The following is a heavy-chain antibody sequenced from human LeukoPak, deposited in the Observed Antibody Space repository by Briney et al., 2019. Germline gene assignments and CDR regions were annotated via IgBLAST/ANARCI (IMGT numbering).Heavy chain of an antibody. D-gene: IGHD5-12*01. J-gene: IGHJ4*02. Sequence: GASVTVSCKASGYTFTGYYMHWVRQAPGQGLEWMGWINPNIGGTNYAQKFQGRVTMTRDTSISTAYMELSRLRSDDTAVYYCARGLRQGGFDYWGQGTLVTVSS. V-gene: IGHV1-2*02. CDR3: ARGLRQGGFDY. CDR1: GYTFTGYY. CDR2: INPNIGGT.